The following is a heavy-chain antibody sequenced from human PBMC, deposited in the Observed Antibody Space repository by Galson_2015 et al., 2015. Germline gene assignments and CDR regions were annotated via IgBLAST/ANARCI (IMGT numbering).Heavy chain of an antibody. CDR2: INSDGSNT. CDR3: ARDRAMTNWFDP. Sequence: SLRLSCAASGFTFSSYWMHWVRHAPGKGLVWVSQINSDGSNTHYADSVKGRFTISRDNAKNTLYLQMNSLRAEDTAVYYCARDRAMTNWFDPWGQGTLVTVSS. J-gene: IGHJ5*02. D-gene: IGHD2-21*02. CDR1: GFTFSSYW. V-gene: IGHV3-74*01.